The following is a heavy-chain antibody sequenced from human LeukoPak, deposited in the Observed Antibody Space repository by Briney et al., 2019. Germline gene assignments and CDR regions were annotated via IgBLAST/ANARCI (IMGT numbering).Heavy chain of an antibody. CDR3: ARDQVLGYYYDSSGYFGY. J-gene: IGHJ4*02. CDR1: GYTFTSYG. V-gene: IGHV1-18*01. D-gene: IGHD3-22*01. CDR2: ISAYNGNT. Sequence: ASVKVSCKASGYTFTSYGISWVRQAPGQGLEWMGWISAYNGNTNYAQKLPGRVTMTTDTSTSTAYMELRSLRSDDTAVYYCARDQVLGYYYDSSGYFGYWGQGTLVTVSS.